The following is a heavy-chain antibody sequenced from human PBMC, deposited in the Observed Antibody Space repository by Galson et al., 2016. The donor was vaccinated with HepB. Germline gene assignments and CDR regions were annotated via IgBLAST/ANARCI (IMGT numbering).Heavy chain of an antibody. J-gene: IGHJ3*02. Sequence: SLRLSCATSGFTFSSYSMNWVRQAPGKGLEWVSSINRSSSYIFYADSVKGRFTISRDNAKNSLSLQMNSLRAEDTAVYYCARTGGAATLDGFDIWGQGTMVTVSS. V-gene: IGHV3-21*01. CDR1: GFTFSSYS. CDR3: ARTGGAATLDGFDI. D-gene: IGHD2-15*01. CDR2: INRSSSYI.